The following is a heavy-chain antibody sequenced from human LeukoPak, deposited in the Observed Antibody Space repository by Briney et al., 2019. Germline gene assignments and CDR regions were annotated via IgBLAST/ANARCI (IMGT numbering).Heavy chain of an antibody. V-gene: IGHV1-2*02. CDR3: ARTIFWSGYPYFDY. CDR1: GYTFTGYY. D-gene: IGHD3-3*01. Sequence: SVKVSCKASGYTFTGYYMHWVRQAPGQGLEWMGWINPNSGGTNYAQKFQGRVTMTRDTSISTAYMELSGLRSDDTAVYYCARTIFWSGYPYFDYWGQGTLVTVSS. J-gene: IGHJ4*02. CDR2: INPNSGGT.